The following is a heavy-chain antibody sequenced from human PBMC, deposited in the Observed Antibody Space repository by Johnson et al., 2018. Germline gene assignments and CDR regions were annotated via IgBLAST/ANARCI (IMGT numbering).Heavy chain of an antibody. Sequence: QVQLVQSGGGLVQPGGSLRLSCAASGFTFSSYGMHWVRQVPGKGLEWVAVIWYDEKNKYYADSVKGRFTISRDNSKNSLYLQMNSLRAEDTAVYYCARDPRSGITMIVADAFDIWGQGTMVTVSS. V-gene: IGHV3-33*08. J-gene: IGHJ3*02. CDR2: IWYDEKNK. CDR1: GFTFSSYG. CDR3: ARDPRSGITMIVADAFDI. D-gene: IGHD3-22*01.